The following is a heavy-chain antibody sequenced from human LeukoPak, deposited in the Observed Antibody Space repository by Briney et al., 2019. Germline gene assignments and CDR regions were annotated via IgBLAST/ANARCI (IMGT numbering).Heavy chain of an antibody. CDR3: ARGGGLDV. D-gene: IGHD3-16*01. Sequence: GGSLRLSCAASGFTFSSYWMNWARQAPGKGLEWVASINHNGNVNYYVDSVKGRFTISRDNAKNSLYLQMSNLRAEDTAVYFCARGGGLDVRGQGATVTVSS. J-gene: IGHJ6*02. V-gene: IGHV3-7*03. CDR2: INHNGNVN. CDR1: GFTFSSYW.